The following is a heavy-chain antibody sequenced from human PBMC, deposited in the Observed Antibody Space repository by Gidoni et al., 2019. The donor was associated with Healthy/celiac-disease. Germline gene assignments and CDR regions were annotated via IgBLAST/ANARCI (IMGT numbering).Heavy chain of an antibody. D-gene: IGHD3-16*02. CDR3: ARNDYVWGSYRNFDY. CDR2: INPNSGGT. J-gene: IGHJ4*02. CDR1: GYTFTGYY. V-gene: IGHV1-2*02. Sequence: QVQLVQSGAEVKKPGASVKVSCKASGYTFTGYYMHWVRQAPGQGLEWMGWINPNSGGTNYAQKFQGRVTMTRDTSISTAYMELSRLRSDDTAVYYCARNDYVWGSYRNFDYWGQGTLVTVSS.